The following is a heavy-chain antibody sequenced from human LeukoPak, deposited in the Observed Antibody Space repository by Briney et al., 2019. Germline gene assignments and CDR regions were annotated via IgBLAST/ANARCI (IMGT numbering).Heavy chain of an antibody. CDR1: GFTFSGNW. D-gene: IGHD5-18*01. Sequence: GGSLRLSCAASGFTFSGNWMSWVRQAPGKGLEWMANINQAGSEKYYVDSVKGRFTISRDNAKNSLYLQMNSLRAEDTAVYYCAREGRYTYGCDYWGQGTLVTVSS. CDR2: INQAGSEK. CDR3: AREGRYTYGCDY. V-gene: IGHV3-7*04. J-gene: IGHJ4*02.